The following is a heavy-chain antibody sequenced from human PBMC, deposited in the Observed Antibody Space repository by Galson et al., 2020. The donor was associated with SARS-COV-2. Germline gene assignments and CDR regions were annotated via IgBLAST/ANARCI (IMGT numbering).Heavy chain of an antibody. V-gene: IGHV3-23*01. Sequence: GGSLRLSCAASGFAFSNYAMSWVRQAPGKGLEWVSAISGKSDITYYADSVKGLFTISRDNSQSTLYLQMNTLRGEDTAVYYCARDRDFVWGSYPSYGMDVWGQGTTVTVSS. CDR1: GFAFSNYA. D-gene: IGHD3-16*02. CDR2: ISGKSDIT. CDR3: ARDRDFVWGSYPSYGMDV. J-gene: IGHJ6*02.